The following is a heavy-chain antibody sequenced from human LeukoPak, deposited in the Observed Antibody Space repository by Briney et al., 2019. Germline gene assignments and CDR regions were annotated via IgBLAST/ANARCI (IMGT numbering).Heavy chain of an antibody. CDR2: ISYDGSNK. CDR3: AVTGRDGYNLSY. J-gene: IGHJ4*02. CDR1: GSTFSSYS. V-gene: IGHV3-30*01. D-gene: IGHD5-24*01. Sequence: GGSLRLSCAASGSTFSSYSMRWVRQAPGKGLEWVAYISYDGSNKYYAESVKGRFTISRDNTKDTLYLQMNSLRCEDTAVYYCAVTGRDGYNLSYWGQGTRVTVSS.